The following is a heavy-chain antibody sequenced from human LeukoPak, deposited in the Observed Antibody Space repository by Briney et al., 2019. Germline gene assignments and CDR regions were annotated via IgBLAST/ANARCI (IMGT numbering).Heavy chain of an antibody. V-gene: IGHV3-21*04. D-gene: IGHD2-2*01. CDR1: GFTLSSYS. Sequence: GGSLRLSCAASGFTLSSYSTNWVRRAPGKGLEWVSSISSSSSYIYYADSVKGRFTISRDNSKNTLYLQMNSLRAEDTAVYYCAKAGGIVVPAAMPAPYFDYWGQGTLVTVSS. J-gene: IGHJ4*02. CDR3: AKAGGIVVPAAMPAPYFDY. CDR2: ISSSSSYI.